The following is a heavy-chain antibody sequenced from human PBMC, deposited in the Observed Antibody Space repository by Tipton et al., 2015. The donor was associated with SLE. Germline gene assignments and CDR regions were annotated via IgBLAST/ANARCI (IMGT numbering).Heavy chain of an antibody. J-gene: IGHJ3*02. V-gene: IGHV4-59*01. CDR3: ARHRDGACCDAFDI. D-gene: IGHD2-21*02. Sequence: TLSLTCTVSGGSISSYYWSWIRQPPGKGLEWIGYIYYSGSTNYNPSLKSRVTISVDTSKNQVSLNLNSVTAADTAVYYCARHRDGACCDAFDIWGQGTMVTVSS. CDR1: GGSISSYY. CDR2: IYYSGST.